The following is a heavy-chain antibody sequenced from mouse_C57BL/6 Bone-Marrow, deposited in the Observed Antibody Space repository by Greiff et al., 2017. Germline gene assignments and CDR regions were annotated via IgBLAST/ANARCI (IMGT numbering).Heavy chain of an antibody. D-gene: IGHD1-1*01. CDR3: ARWGSSYGWYFDV. V-gene: IGHV1-22*01. Sequence: EVQLVESGPELVKPGASVKMSCKASGYTFTDYNMHWVKQSHGKSLEWIGYINPNNGGTSYNQQFKGKATLTVNKSSSTAYMELRSLTSEDSAVYYCARWGSSYGWYFDVWGTGTTVTVSS. J-gene: IGHJ1*03. CDR2: INPNNGGT. CDR1: GYTFTDYN.